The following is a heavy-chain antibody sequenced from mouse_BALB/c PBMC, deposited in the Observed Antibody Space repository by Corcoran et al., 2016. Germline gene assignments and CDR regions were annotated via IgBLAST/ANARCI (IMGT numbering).Heavy chain of an antibody. CDR3: ARGGTGFAY. CDR1: GYSFTSYD. D-gene: IGHD3-3*01. V-gene: IGHV1-85*01. CDR2: IVPGDGST. J-gene: IGHJ3*01. Sequence: QVQLQQSGAELVKHAASVMLSCKASGYSFTSYDINWVRQRPEQGLEWIVWIVPGDGSTKYNEKFKGKATLTTDKSSSTSSMQLSRLPSADSAVYFCARGGTGFAYWGQGTLITVSA.